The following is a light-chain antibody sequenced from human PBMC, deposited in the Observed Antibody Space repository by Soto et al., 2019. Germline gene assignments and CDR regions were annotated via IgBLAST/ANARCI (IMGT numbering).Light chain of an antibody. V-gene: IGKV3-15*01. Sequence: EIVMTRSPATLSVSPGERATLSCRASQSVSSNLAWYQQKPGQAPRLLIYGASTRATGIPARFSGSGSGTEFTLTISSLQSEDFAVYYCQQYNNWPPWTFGQGTKV. J-gene: IGKJ1*01. CDR3: QQYNNWPPWT. CDR2: GAS. CDR1: QSVSSN.